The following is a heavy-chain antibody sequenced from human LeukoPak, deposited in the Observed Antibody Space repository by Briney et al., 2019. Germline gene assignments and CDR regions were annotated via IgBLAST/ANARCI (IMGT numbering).Heavy chain of an antibody. V-gene: IGHV3-48*01. J-gene: IGHJ4*02. CDR1: EFTFSDYN. CDR2: ISSSSSTI. Sequence: GGSLRLSCAASEFTFSDYNMNWVRQAPGKGLEWVSYISSSSSTIYYAESVKGRFTISRDNAKNSLYLQMNSLRAEDTAVYYCARDHRGFDYWGQGTLVTVSS. CDR3: ARDHRGFDY. D-gene: IGHD3-10*01.